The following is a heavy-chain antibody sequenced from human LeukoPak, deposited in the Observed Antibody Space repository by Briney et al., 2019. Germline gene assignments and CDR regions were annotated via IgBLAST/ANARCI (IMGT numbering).Heavy chain of an antibody. V-gene: IGHV3-74*01. CDR1: GVIFSNYW. J-gene: IGHJ6*03. CDR2: INRDGSST. D-gene: IGHD1-26*01. Sequence: GGSLRLSCAASGVIFSNYWMHWVRQTPGKGLVWVSRINRDGSSTSYADSVKGRFTISRDNAKNTLYLQMNSLRAEDTAVYYCARTSLSGSYYWGYYYYYMDVWGKGTTVTVSS. CDR3: ARTSLSGSYYWGYYYYYMDV.